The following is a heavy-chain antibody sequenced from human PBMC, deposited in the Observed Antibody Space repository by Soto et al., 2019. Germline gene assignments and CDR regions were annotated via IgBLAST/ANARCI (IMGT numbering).Heavy chain of an antibody. CDR2: VYKVGTT. CDR1: GDSLSNYF. Sequence: SETLSLTCTVSGDSLSNYFWTWIRQSPGKGLEWIGYVYKVGTTDYNPSLKSRVTISADTSKNQFSLKLYSVTAADTAVYYCGREGVSHRYYYYMDVWGKGTTVTVSS. D-gene: IGHD2-8*01. J-gene: IGHJ6*03. V-gene: IGHV4-59*01. CDR3: GREGVSHRYYYYMDV.